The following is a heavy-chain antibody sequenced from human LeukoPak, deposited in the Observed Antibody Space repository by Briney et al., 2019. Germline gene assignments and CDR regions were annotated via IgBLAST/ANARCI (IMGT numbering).Heavy chain of an antibody. D-gene: IGHD4-11*01. CDR2: IIPILCIA. Sequence: WIGSIIPILCIANYAQKFQGRVTITADKSTSTAYMELSSLRSEDTAVYYCARVRSNSNLDYWGQGTLVTVSS. CDR3: ARVRSNSNLDY. J-gene: IGHJ4*02. V-gene: IGHV1-69*04.